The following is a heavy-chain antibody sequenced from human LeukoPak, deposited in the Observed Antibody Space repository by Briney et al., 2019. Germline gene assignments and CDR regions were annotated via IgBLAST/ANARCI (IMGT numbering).Heavy chain of an antibody. Sequence: GRSLRLSCAASGFTFSSFGVHWVRQAPGKGLEWVALIWDDGSSKNYADSVKGRFTISRDNSKNTLYLQTDSLRVDDTAVYYCVRDRDYSAGFPYYYMDVWGTGTTVTVS. CDR2: IWDDGSSK. J-gene: IGHJ6*03. V-gene: IGHV3-33*01. D-gene: IGHD4-11*01. CDR1: GFTFSSFG. CDR3: VRDRDYSAGFPYYYMDV.